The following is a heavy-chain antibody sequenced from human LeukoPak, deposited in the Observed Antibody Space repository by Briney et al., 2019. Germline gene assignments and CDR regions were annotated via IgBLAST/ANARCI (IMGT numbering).Heavy chain of an antibody. CDR2: IWYDGSNK. V-gene: IGHV3-33*01. CDR1: GFTFSSYG. J-gene: IGHJ4*02. Sequence: GGSLRLSCAASGFTFSSYGMHWVRQAPGKGLEWVAVIWYDGSNKYYADSVKGRFTISRDNSKNTLYLQMNSLRAEDTAVYYCARDPEYGDYYFDYWGQGTLVTVSS. CDR3: ARDPEYGDYYFDY. D-gene: IGHD4-17*01.